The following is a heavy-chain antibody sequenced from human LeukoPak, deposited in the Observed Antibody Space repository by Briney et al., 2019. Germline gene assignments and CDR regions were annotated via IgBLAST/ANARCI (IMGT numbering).Heavy chain of an antibody. D-gene: IGHD6-13*01. V-gene: IGHV1-69*06. CDR1: GGTFGSYA. CDR3: ARDLVAAAGTRWFDP. Sequence: EASVKVSCKASGGTFGSYAISWVRQAPGQGLEWMGGIIPIFGTANYAQKFQGRVTITADKSTSTAYMELSSLRSEDTAVYYCARDLVAAAGTRWFDPWGQGTLVTVSS. J-gene: IGHJ5*02. CDR2: IIPIFGTA.